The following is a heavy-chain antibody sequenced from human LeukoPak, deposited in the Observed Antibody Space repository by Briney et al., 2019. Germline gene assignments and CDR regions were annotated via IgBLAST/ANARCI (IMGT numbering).Heavy chain of an antibody. V-gene: IGHV3-23*01. CDR2: ISGSGGST. J-gene: IGHJ5*02. CDR1: GFTFSSYA. CDR3: AKDLRPSPSPVLYDWFDP. D-gene: IGHD2/OR15-2a*01. Sequence: GGSLRLSCAASGFTFSSYAMSWVRQAPGKGLEWVSAISGSGGSTYYADSVKGRFTISRDNSKNTLHLQMNSLRAEDTAVYYCAKDLRPSPSPVLYDWFDPWGQGTLVTVSS.